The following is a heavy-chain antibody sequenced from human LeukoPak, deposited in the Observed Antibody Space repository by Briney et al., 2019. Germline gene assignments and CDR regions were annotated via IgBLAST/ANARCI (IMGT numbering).Heavy chain of an antibody. CDR1: GFSFSTYA. V-gene: IGHV3-23*01. J-gene: IGHJ4*02. CDR2: VNGNGGST. D-gene: IGHD3-16*02. CDR3: AKSLYEGCDY. Sequence: GGSLRLSCAASGFSFSTYAMSWVRQAPGKGLEWVSGVNGNGGSTSYADSAKGRFTIFRDNSKNTVYLQMNSLRVEDTAVYYCAKSLYEGCDYWGQGTVVTVSS.